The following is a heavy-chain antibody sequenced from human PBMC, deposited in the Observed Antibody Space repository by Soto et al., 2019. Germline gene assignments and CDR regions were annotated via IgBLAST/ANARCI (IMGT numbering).Heavy chain of an antibody. Sequence: GGSLRLSCAASGFTFSSYAMSWVRQAPGKGLEWVSAISGSGGSTYYADSVKGRFTISRDNSKNTLYLQMNSLRAEDTAVYYCAKLRIWEYYYGSGSYVYYWGQGTLVTVSS. V-gene: IGHV3-23*01. CDR3: AKLRIWEYYYGSGSYVYY. CDR1: GFTFSSYA. J-gene: IGHJ4*02. CDR2: ISGSGGST. D-gene: IGHD3-10*01.